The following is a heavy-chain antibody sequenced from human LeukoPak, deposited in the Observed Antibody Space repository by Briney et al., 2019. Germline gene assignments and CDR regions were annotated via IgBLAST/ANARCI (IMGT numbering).Heavy chain of an antibody. CDR2: ISSSGSTI. CDR3: ARRISDSSSWYESFYYYYYYMDV. V-gene: IGHV3-48*03. CDR1: GFTFSSYE. Sequence: GGSLRLSCAASGFTFSSYEMNWVRQAPGKGLEWVSYISSSGSTIYYADSVKGRFTISRDNAKNSLYLQMNSLRAEDTAVYYCARRISDSSSWYESFYYYYYYMDVWGKGTTVTVSS. J-gene: IGHJ6*03. D-gene: IGHD6-13*01.